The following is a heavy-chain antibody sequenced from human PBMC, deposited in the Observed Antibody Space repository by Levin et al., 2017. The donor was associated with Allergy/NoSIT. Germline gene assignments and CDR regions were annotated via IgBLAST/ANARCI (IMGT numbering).Heavy chain of an antibody. CDR3: ARDRVSSGWMITFGRPEERRYFDY. D-gene: IGHD3-16*01. CDR2: ISSSSSTI. Sequence: AGGSLRLSCAASGFTFSSYSMNWVRQAPGKGLEWVSYISSSSSTIYYADSVKGRFTISRDNAKNSLYLQMNSLRAEDTAVYYCARDRVSSGWMITFGRPEERRYFDYWGQGTLVTVSS. V-gene: IGHV3-48*01. CDR1: GFTFSSYS. J-gene: IGHJ4*02.